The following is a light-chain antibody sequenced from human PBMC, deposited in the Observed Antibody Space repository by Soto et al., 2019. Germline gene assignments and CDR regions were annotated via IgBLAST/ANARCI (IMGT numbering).Light chain of an antibody. CDR3: SSYATSSPYV. Sequence: QSALTQPASVSGSPGQSITISCTGTSSDVGGYNYVSWYQQHPGKAPKLMIYEVSNRPSGVSNRFSGSKSGNTASLTISGLQAEDEADYYCSSYATSSPYVFGPGTKVTVL. J-gene: IGLJ1*01. CDR1: SSDVGGYNY. CDR2: EVS. V-gene: IGLV2-14*01.